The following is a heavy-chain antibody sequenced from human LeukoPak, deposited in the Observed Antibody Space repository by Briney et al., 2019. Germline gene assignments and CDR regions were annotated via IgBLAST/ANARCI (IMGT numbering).Heavy chain of an antibody. J-gene: IGHJ5*02. D-gene: IGHD1-26*01. Sequence: SETLSLTCGVYGGSFSGYYWSWIRQPPGKGLEWIGEINDSGSTNYNPSLKSRVTISVDTSKNQFSLKLSSVTAADTAVYYCGAEWELLFGPTSRFDPWGQGTLVTVSS. V-gene: IGHV4-34*01. CDR1: GGSFSGYY. CDR3: GAEWELLFGPTSRFDP. CDR2: INDSGST.